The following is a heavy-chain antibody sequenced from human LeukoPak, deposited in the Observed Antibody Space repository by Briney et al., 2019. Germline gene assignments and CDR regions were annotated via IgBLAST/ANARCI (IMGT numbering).Heavy chain of an antibody. CDR3: ARPASRGVGRYFDL. J-gene: IGHJ2*01. D-gene: IGHD3-10*01. V-gene: IGHV3-23*01. CDR1: GFTFSNYA. CDR2: LSGSGDNT. Sequence: GGSLRLSCAASGFTFSNYAMSWVRQAPGKGLEWVSALSGSGDNTYYADPVKGRFTISRDNSKNTLYLQMNSLRVEDTALYYCARPASRGVGRYFDLWGPGTLVTVSS.